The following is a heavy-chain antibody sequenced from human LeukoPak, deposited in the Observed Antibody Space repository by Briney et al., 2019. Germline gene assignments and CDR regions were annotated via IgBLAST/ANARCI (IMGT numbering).Heavy chain of an antibody. V-gene: IGHV4-59*01. CDR3: ARDSSWGLFDD. D-gene: IGHD6-13*01. CDR1: LGSISSYY. Sequence: SQTLSLTPTVSLGSISSYYSSCVREPPGARLESSGYIYYSGSTNYNPPLKSRVTISVDTSKNQLSLKLSSVTAADTAVYYCARDSSWGLFDDWGQGTLVTVSS. J-gene: IGHJ4*02. CDR2: IYYSGST.